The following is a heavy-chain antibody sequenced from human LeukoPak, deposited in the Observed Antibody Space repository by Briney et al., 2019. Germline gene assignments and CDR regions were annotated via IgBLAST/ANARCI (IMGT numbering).Heavy chain of an antibody. D-gene: IGHD3-10*01. Sequence: PSETLSLTCTVSGGSISSYYWSWIRQPAGKGLEWIGRIYSSGSTNYNPSLKSRVTISVDTSKNQLSLKLSSVTAADTAVYYCARTTWFGELFDYWGQGTLVTVSS. V-gene: IGHV4-4*07. J-gene: IGHJ4*02. CDR3: ARTTWFGELFDY. CDR2: IYSSGST. CDR1: GGSISSYY.